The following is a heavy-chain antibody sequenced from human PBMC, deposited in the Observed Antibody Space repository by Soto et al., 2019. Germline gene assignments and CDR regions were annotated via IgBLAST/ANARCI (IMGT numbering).Heavy chain of an antibody. CDR3: ARLRFLEWLPENNWFDP. D-gene: IGHD3-3*01. CDR2: IYYSGST. J-gene: IGHJ5*02. CDR1: GGSISSYY. V-gene: IGHV4-59*08. Sequence: SETLSLTCTVSGGSISSYYWSWIRQPPGKGLEWIGYIYYSGSTNYNPSLKSRVTISVDTSKNQFSLKLSSVTAADTAVYYCARLRFLEWLPENNWFDPWGQGTLVTVSS.